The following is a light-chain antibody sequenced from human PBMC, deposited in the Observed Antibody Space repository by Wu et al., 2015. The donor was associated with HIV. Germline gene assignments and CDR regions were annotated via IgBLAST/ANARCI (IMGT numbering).Light chain of an antibody. CDR3: QQYGNSPWT. CDR1: QSVTTGN. Sequence: EVVLTQSPGTLSLSPGERATLSCRASQSVTTGNLAWYQQKPGQAPRLLIYGASSRATGIPDRFSGGGSGTDFTLTISRLEPEDFAIYYCQQYGNSPWTFGQGTKVEI. V-gene: IGKV3-20*01. J-gene: IGKJ1*01. CDR2: GAS.